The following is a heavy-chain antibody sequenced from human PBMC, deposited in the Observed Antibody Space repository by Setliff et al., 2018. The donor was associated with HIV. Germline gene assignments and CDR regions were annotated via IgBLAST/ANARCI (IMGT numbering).Heavy chain of an antibody. CDR3: ARDESVGIAAAGY. J-gene: IGHJ4*02. CDR2: ISSSSSTI. CDR1: GFTFSSYS. Sequence: PGGSLRLSCAASGFTFSSYSMNWVRQAPGKGLEWVSYISSSSSTIYYADSVKGRFTISRDNAKNSLYLQMNSLRAEDTAVYYCARDESVGIAAAGYWGQGTLVTVSS. D-gene: IGHD6-13*01. V-gene: IGHV3-48*01.